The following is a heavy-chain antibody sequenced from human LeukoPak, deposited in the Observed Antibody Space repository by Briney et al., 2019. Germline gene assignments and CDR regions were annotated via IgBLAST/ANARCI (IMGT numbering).Heavy chain of an antibody. CDR1: GFTVSSNY. Sequence: PGGSLRLSCAASGFTVSSNYMSWVRQAPGKGLEWVSVIYSGGSTYYADSVKGRFTISRDNSRNTLYLQMNSLRAEDTAVYYCARVGGLRYFDWLPTNRRRGGYFDYWGQGTLVTVSS. V-gene: IGHV3-66*01. CDR2: IYSGGST. CDR3: ARVGGLRYFDWLPTNRRRGGYFDY. D-gene: IGHD3-9*01. J-gene: IGHJ4*02.